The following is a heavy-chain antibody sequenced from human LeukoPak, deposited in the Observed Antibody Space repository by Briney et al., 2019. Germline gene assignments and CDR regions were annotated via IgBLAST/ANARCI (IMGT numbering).Heavy chain of an antibody. V-gene: IGHV3-48*03. D-gene: IGHD3-10*02. CDR2: ISSSGGTI. Sequence: GGSLRLSCAASGFTFSSYEINWVRQAPGKGPEWVSYISSSGGTIYYADSVKGRFTISRDNAKNSLYLQMNSLRAEDTAVYYCAELGITMIGGVWGKGTTVTISS. CDR1: GFTFSSYE. CDR3: AELGITMIGGV. J-gene: IGHJ6*04.